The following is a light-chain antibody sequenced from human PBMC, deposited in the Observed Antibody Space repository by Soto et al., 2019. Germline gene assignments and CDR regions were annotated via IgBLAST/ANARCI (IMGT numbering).Light chain of an antibody. CDR3: QWRSDWPPRLT. J-gene: IGKJ4*01. Sequence: EVVFTQSPATLSLSPGERATLSGRASESIGHYLAWYQLKLGQDPKLLIYDASHRAIGIPGRFSGDGSGTDFTLTISSLEPEDFAVSYCQWRSDWPPRLTFGGGTKVEIK. V-gene: IGKV3-11*01. CDR1: ESIGHY. CDR2: DAS.